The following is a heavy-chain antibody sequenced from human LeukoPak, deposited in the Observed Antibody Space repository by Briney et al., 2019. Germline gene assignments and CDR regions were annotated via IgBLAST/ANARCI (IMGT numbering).Heavy chain of an antibody. CDR1: GFTFSSYA. Sequence: GGSLRLSCAASGFTFSSYAMSWVRQAPGKGLEWVSAIGGSGGSTYYADSVKGRFTISRDNSKNTLYLQMNSLRAEDTAVYYCAKDLGRGELERYFDYWGQGTLVTVSS. D-gene: IGHD1-1*01. J-gene: IGHJ4*02. CDR3: AKDLGRGELERYFDY. CDR2: IGGSGGST. V-gene: IGHV3-23*01.